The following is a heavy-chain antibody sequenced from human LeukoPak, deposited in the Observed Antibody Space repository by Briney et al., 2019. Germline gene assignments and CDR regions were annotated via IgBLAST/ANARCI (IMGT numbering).Heavy chain of an antibody. CDR1: GGSISSSSYY. D-gene: IGHD1-26*01. Sequence: SETLSLTCTVSGGSISSSSYYWGWIRQPPGKGLEWIGSIYYSGSTYYNPSPKSRVTISVDTSKNQFSLKLSSVTAADTAVYYCARTTIVGATGWFDPWGQGTLVTVSS. V-gene: IGHV4-39*07. CDR2: IYYSGST. CDR3: ARTTIVGATGWFDP. J-gene: IGHJ5*02.